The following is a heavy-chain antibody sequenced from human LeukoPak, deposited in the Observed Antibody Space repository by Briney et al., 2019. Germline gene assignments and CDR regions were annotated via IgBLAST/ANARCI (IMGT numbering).Heavy chain of an antibody. D-gene: IGHD3-16*02. Sequence: SETLSLTCAVYGGSFSGYYWSWIRQPPGKGLEWIGEINHSGSTNYNPSLKSRVTISVDTSKNQFSLKLSSVTAADTAVYYCARGGYVWGSYREFDHWGQGTLVTVSS. CDR1: GGSFSGYY. CDR2: INHSGST. V-gene: IGHV4-34*01. J-gene: IGHJ4*02. CDR3: ARGGYVWGSYREFDH.